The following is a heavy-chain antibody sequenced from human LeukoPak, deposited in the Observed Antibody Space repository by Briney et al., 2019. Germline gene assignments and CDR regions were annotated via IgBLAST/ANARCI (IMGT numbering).Heavy chain of an antibody. J-gene: IGHJ6*03. CDR3: ARGRVSSSTWYSTYYYFFYMDF. V-gene: IGHV4-59*01. Sequence: PSETLSLTCTVSDDSITMYYWTWIRQPPGKGLEWIGYVDHTGSTKFNPSPNGRVSISRDTSNNFFSLRLRSVTAADTAVYFCARGRVSSSTWYSTYYYFFYMDFWGKGTTVTVSS. CDR1: DDSITMYY. CDR2: VDHTGST. D-gene: IGHD4-11*01.